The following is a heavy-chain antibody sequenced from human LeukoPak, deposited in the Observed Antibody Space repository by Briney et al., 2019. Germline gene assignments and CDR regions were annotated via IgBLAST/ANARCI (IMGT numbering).Heavy chain of an antibody. CDR1: GFSFNNYW. CDR2: INQAGSDK. D-gene: IGHD3-10*01. Sequence: GGSLRLSCAASGFSFNNYWMSWVRQAPGKGLEWVANINQAGSDKYYLDSVKGRFTISRDNAKNSLYLQMNSLRAEDTAVYYCARGMIRGVMDDNWGQGTLVTVSS. J-gene: IGHJ4*02. CDR3: ARGMIRGVMDDN. V-gene: IGHV3-7*05.